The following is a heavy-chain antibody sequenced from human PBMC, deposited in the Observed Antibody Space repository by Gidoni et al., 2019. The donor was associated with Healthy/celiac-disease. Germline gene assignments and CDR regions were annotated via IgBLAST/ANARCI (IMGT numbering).Heavy chain of an antibody. Sequence: QVQLVESGGGVVQPGRSLRLSCAASGFTFSSYGMHWVRQAPGKGLEWVAVIWYDGSNKYYADSVKGRFTISRDKSKNTLYLQMNSLRAEDTAVYYCARAHCSSTSCYVYYYYGMDVWGQGTTVTVSS. CDR1: GFTFSSYG. V-gene: IGHV3-33*01. CDR2: IWYDGSNK. D-gene: IGHD2-2*01. J-gene: IGHJ6*02. CDR3: ARAHCSSTSCYVYYYYGMDV.